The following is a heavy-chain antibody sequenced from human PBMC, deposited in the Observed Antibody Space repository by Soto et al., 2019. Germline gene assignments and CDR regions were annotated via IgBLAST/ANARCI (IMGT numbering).Heavy chain of an antibody. CDR2: IYYSGST. CDR3: ARAGREPDTAIDY. V-gene: IGHV4-39*01. Sequence: QLQLQESGPGLVKPSETLSLTCTVSGGSISSSSYYWGWIRQPPGKGLEWIGSIYYSGSTYYNPSLKSRVTISVDTSKNQFSLKLSSVTAADTAVYYCARAGREPDTAIDYWGQGTLVTVSS. J-gene: IGHJ4*02. D-gene: IGHD5-18*01. CDR1: GGSISSSSYY.